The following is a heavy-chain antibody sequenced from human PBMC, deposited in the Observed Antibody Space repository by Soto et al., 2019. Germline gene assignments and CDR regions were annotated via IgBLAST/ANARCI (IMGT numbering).Heavy chain of an antibody. CDR1: GYTFTSYG. D-gene: IGHD5-18*01. J-gene: IGHJ6*02. CDR3: ARDGSRQLWLIGYYYGMDV. CDR2: ISAYNGNT. Sequence: AASVNVSCKASGYTFTSYGISWVRQAPGQGLEWMGWISAYNGNTNYAQKLQGRVTMTTDTSTSTAYMELRSLRTDDTAVYYCARDGSRQLWLIGYYYGMDVWGQGTTVTVSS. V-gene: IGHV1-18*01.